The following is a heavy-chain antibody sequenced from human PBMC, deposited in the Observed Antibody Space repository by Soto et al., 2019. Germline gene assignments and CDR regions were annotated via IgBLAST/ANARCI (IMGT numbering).Heavy chain of an antibody. Sequence: QVQLQESGPGLVKPSETLSLTCTVSGGSISSYYWSWIRQPPGKGLEWIGYIYYSGSTNYNPSLKSRVTISVDTSKNQFSLKLSSVTAADTAVYYGARDFRGFDLWGRGTLVTVSS. J-gene: IGHJ2*01. CDR2: IYYSGST. CDR3: ARDFRGFDL. CDR1: GGSISSYY. V-gene: IGHV4-59*01.